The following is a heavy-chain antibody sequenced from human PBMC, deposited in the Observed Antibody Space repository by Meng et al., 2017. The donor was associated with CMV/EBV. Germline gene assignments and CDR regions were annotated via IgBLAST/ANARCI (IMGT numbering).Heavy chain of an antibody. CDR1: GFTFSSYG. Sequence: LSLTCAASGFTFSSYGMHWVRQAPGKGLEWVAFIRYDGSNKYYADSVKGRFTISRDNSKNTLYLQMNSLRAEDTAVYYCAKVRVVVVPAARYFDYWGQGTLVTVSS. D-gene: IGHD2-2*01. J-gene: IGHJ4*02. CDR2: IRYDGSNK. V-gene: IGHV3-30*02. CDR3: AKVRVVVVPAARYFDY.